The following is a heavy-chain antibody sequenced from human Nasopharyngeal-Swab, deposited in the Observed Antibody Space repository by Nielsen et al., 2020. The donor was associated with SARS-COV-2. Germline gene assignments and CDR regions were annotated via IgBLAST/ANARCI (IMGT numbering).Heavy chain of an antibody. CDR3: ASLLWVGEYYFDY. Sequence: ESLKISCTVSGGSISSNSYYWGWIRQPPGKGLEWIGNIYYSGSTYYNPSLKSRVTISVDTSKNQFSLKLNSVTAADTAVYYCASLLWVGEYYFDYWGQGTLVTVSS. J-gene: IGHJ4*02. CDR2: IYYSGST. CDR1: GGSISSNSYY. V-gene: IGHV4-39*01. D-gene: IGHD3-10*01.